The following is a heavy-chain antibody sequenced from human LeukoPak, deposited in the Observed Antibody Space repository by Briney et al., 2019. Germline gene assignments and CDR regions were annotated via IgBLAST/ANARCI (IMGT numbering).Heavy chain of an antibody. CDR1: GFTFDDYA. D-gene: IGHD6-13*01. CDR2: IKQDGSEK. J-gene: IGHJ6*02. V-gene: IGHV3-7*01. CDR3: ARVKGSSSYGMDV. Sequence: GGSLRLSCVASGFTFDDYAMHWVRQAPGKGLEWVANIKQDGSEKYYVDSVKGRFTISRDNAKNSLYLRMNSLRAEDTAVYYCARVKGSSSYGMDVWGQGTTVTVSS.